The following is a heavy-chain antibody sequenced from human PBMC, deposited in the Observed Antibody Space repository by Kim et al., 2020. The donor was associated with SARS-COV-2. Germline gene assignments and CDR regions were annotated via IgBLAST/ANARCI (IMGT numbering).Heavy chain of an antibody. CDR1: GGTFSSYA. CDR3: AGDQHYYGSWSYYNVPGSHYGMDV. V-gene: IGHV1-69*13. D-gene: IGHD3-10*01. J-gene: IGHJ6*02. CDR2: IIPIFGTA. Sequence: SVKVSRKASGGTFSSYAISWVRQAPGQGLEWMGGIIPIFGTANYAQKFQGRVTITADESTSTAYMELSSLRSEDTAVYYCAGDQHYYGSWSYYNVPGSHYGMDVWGQGTTVTVSS.